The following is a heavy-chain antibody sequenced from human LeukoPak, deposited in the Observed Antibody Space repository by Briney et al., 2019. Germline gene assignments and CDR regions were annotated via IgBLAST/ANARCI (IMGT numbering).Heavy chain of an antibody. CDR1: GFTFGDYA. Sequence: GSLRLSCTASGFTFGDYAMSWVRQAPGKGLEWVGFIRSKAYGGTAEYAASVKGRFTISRDDSKSIVYLQMNSLKTEDTAVYYCSIAVAGTSDRYYFDYWGQGTLVTVSS. CDR3: SIAVAGTSDRYYFDY. CDR2: IRSKAYGGTA. V-gene: IGHV3-49*04. D-gene: IGHD6-19*01. J-gene: IGHJ4*02.